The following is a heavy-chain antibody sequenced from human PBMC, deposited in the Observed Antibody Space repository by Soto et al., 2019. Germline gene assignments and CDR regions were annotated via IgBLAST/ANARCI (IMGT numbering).Heavy chain of an antibody. CDR3: ARDFYDSNGYLGPFDY. CDR2: IKSDGSST. J-gene: IGHJ4*02. CDR1: GFYFIDNF. Sequence: GGDLTISLADSGFYFIDNFLGLVRPAPENGLVRVSRIKSDGSSTSYADSVKGRFTISRDNDKNTVYLQMNSLRADDTAVYYCARDFYDSNGYLGPFDYWGQGVLVTVSS. V-gene: IGHV3-74*01. D-gene: IGHD3-22*01.